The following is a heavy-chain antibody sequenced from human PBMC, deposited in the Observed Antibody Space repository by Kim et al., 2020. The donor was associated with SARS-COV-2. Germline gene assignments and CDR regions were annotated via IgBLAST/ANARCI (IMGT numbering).Heavy chain of an antibody. Sequence: ASVKVSCKASGYTFTGYYLHWVRQAPGQGLEWMGRIISTSGGTNYAQKFQGRVTMTRDTSISTAYMELSRLRSDDTAVYYCASGGYGSGNWFDPWGQGTLVTVSS. CDR2: IISTSGGT. V-gene: IGHV1-2*06. CDR3: ASGGYGSGNWFDP. J-gene: IGHJ5*02. D-gene: IGHD3-10*01. CDR1: GYTFTGYY.